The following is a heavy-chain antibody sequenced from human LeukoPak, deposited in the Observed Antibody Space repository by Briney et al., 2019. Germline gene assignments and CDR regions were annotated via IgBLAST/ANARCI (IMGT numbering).Heavy chain of an antibody. CDR1: GGSFSGYY. CDR2: INHSGST. Sequence: PLETLSLTCAVYGGSFSGYYWSWIRQPPGKGLEWIGEINHSGSTNYNPSLKSRVTISVDTSKNQFSLKLSSVTAADTAVYYCARLHGPYDAFDIWGQGTMVTVSS. CDR3: ARLHGPYDAFDI. J-gene: IGHJ3*02. D-gene: IGHD4-11*01. V-gene: IGHV4-34*01.